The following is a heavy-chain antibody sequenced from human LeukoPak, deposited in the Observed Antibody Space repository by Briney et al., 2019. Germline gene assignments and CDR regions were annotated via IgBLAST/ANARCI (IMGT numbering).Heavy chain of an antibody. J-gene: IGHJ4*02. D-gene: IGHD3-10*01. CDR3: ARCGYYGSGSYLNPDY. Sequence: ASVKVSCKASGYTFTSYDINWVRQAPGQGLEWMGWINPNSGGTNYAQKFQGRVTMTRDTSISTAYMELSRLRSDDTAVYYCARCGYYGSGSYLNPDYWGQGTLVTVSS. CDR2: INPNSGGT. V-gene: IGHV1-2*02. CDR1: GYTFTSYD.